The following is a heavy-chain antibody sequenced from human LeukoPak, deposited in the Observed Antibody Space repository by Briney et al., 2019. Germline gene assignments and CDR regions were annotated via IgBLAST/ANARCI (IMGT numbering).Heavy chain of an antibody. CDR3: AKHSPKTGYSGGRIWDS. CDR2: ISGSGSST. D-gene: IGHD6-19*01. V-gene: IGHV3-23*01. CDR1: GFTFSSYA. J-gene: IGHJ4*02. Sequence: PGGSLRLSCAASGFTFSSYAMSWVRQAPGKGLEWVSAISGSGSSTYYADSVKGHFTISRDNSKNTLYLQMNSLRAEDTAIYYCAKHSPKTGYSGGRIWDSWGQGTLVTVSS.